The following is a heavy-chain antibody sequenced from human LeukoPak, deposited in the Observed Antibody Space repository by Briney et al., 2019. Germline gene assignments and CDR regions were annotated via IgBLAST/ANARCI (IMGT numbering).Heavy chain of an antibody. CDR3: ARSPPLEWLLFVYYYYGMDV. D-gene: IGHD3-3*01. V-gene: IGHV4-34*01. CDR2: INHSGST. CDR1: GGSFSGYY. Sequence: SETLSLTCAVYGGSFSGYYWSWIRQPPGKGLEGSGEINHSGSTNYNPSLTSRVTISVDTYKTQFSLKLGSVTAADTAVYYCARSPPLEWLLFVYYYYGMDVWGQGTTVTVSS. J-gene: IGHJ6*02.